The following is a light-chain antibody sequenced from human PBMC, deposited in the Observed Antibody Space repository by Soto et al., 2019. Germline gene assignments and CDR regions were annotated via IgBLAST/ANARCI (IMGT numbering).Light chain of an antibody. CDR3: SSYTSSRLGV. V-gene: IGLV2-14*01. J-gene: IGLJ1*01. Sequence: QSALTQPRSVSGSPGQSVTISCTGTSSDVGGYNYVSWYQQHPGKAPKLMIYEVSNRPSGVSNRFSGSKSGNTASLTISGLQAEDEADYYCSSYTSSRLGVFGTGTKLTVL. CDR1: SSDVGGYNY. CDR2: EVS.